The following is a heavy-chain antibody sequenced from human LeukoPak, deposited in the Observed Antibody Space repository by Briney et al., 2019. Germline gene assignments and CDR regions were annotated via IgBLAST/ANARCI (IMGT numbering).Heavy chain of an antibody. V-gene: IGHV4-59*01. J-gene: IGHJ6*02. CDR3: AREDPQTTVPEGTDV. Sequence: SETLSLTCSVSGGSISNYWSWIRQLPGKGLEWIGYIYYTGTTNYNPSLRSRVTISVDTSRNQFSLRLSSVTAADTAVYYCAREDPQTTVPEGTDVWGHGTTVIVSS. CDR2: IYYTGTT. CDR1: GGSISNY. D-gene: IGHD4-17*01.